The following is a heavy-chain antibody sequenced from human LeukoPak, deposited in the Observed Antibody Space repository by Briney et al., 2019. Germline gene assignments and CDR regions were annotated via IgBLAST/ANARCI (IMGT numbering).Heavy chain of an antibody. V-gene: IGHV4-59*01. D-gene: IGHD3-10*01. CDR3: ARVGSYCFEY. CDR2: IDYSGAT. J-gene: IGHJ4*02. CDR1: GGSISTYY. Sequence: PSEALSLTCTVSGGSISTYYWSWLRQPPAKGLEWIGYIDYSGATNYNPSLKSRVTMSVDTSKHQFSLKLSSVTAADTAVYYCARVGSYCFEYWGQGTLVTVSS.